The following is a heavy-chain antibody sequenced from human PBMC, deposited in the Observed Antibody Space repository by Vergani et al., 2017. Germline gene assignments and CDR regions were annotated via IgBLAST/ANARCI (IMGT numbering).Heavy chain of an antibody. CDR3: TRLVPCGDGAWLHFDH. D-gene: IGHD2-21*01. CDR2: INPIASKI. Sequence: EVMLVQSGAEVKKPGESLKISCKYSESSFISNEIAWVRQMSGKGLQWMGNINPIASKIAYSPSFQGQAIMSLDKSITTAYLQWRSLKASDTAIYYCTRLVPCGDGAWLHFDHWGQGTQVTVSS. CDR1: ESSFISNE. V-gene: IGHV5-51*03. J-gene: IGHJ4*02.